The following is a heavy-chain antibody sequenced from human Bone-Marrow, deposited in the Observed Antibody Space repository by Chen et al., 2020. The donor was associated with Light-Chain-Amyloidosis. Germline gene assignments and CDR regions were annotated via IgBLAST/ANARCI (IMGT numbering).Heavy chain of an antibody. J-gene: IGHJ6*02. V-gene: IGHV1-18*01. CDR1: GYTFTSYG. D-gene: IGHD3-3*01. CDR2: ISAYNGNT. CDR3: AGHPLASYDFWSGYSLPSADYYYYGMDV. Sequence: QIQLVQSGAEVKKPGASVKVSCKASGYTFTSYGISWVRQAPGQGLEWMGWISAYNGNTNYAQKLQGRVTMTTDTSTSTAYMELRSLGSDDTAVYYCAGHPLASYDFWSGYSLPSADYYYYGMDVWGQGTTVTVSS.